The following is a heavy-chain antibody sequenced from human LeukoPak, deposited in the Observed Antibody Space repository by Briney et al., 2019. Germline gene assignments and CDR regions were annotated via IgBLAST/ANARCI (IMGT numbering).Heavy chain of an antibody. CDR1: DYSISSAYY. J-gene: IGHJ5*02. D-gene: IGHD3-22*01. V-gene: IGHV4-38-2*02. CDR2: IYHSGST. CDR3: ARGVTMIGRLRFDP. Sequence: SSETLSLTCTVSDYSISSAYYWGWLRQPPGKGLEWIGSIYHSGSTYYNPSLKSRVTISVDTSKNQFSLKLSSVTAADTAVYFCARGVTMIGRLRFDPWGQGTLVTVSS.